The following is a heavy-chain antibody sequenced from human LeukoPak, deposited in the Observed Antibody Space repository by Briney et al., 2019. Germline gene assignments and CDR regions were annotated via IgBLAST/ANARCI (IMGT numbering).Heavy chain of an antibody. CDR1: GFTFSTYS. V-gene: IGHV3-21*01. Sequence: GGSLRLSCAASGFTFSTYSMNWVRQAPGKGLEWVSSITSSSSDIYYADSVKGRFAISRDNAKNSLYLQMNSLRAEDTAVYYCARDHWLAPGKDYYDGMDVWGQGTTVTVSS. CDR3: ARDHWLAPGKDYYDGMDV. D-gene: IGHD6-19*01. CDR2: ITSSSSDI. J-gene: IGHJ6*02.